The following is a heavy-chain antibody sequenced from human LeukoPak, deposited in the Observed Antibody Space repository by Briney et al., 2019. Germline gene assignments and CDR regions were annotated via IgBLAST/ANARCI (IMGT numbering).Heavy chain of an antibody. Sequence: GGSLRLSCAASGFTFSSYEMNWVRQAPGKGLEWVSYISSSGSTIYYADSVKGRFTISRDNAKNSLYLQMNSLRAEDTAVYYCARFPMVRNYNWFDPWGQGTLVTVSS. CDR3: ARFPMVRNYNWFDP. CDR1: GFTFSSYE. D-gene: IGHD3-10*01. J-gene: IGHJ5*02. CDR2: ISSSGSTI. V-gene: IGHV3-48*03.